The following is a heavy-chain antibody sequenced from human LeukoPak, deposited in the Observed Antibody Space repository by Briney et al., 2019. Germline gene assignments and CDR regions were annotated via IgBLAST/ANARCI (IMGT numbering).Heavy chain of an antibody. J-gene: IGHJ4*02. CDR1: GGSISTSSYY. CDR3: ARDFSRNYDILTGALRKDY. D-gene: IGHD3-9*01. V-gene: IGHV4-39*07. Sequence: SETLSLTCTVSGGSISTSSYYWGWVRQPPGKGLEWIGNIFYSGSTYYNPSLKSRVTISVDTSKNQFSLKLSSVTAADTAVYYCARDFSRNYDILTGALRKDYWGQGTLVTVSS. CDR2: IFYSGST.